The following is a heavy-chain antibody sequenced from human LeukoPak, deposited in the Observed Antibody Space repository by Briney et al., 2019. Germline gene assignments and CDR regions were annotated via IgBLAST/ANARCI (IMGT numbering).Heavy chain of an antibody. CDR3: ARGRSSMVRGYYYYYMDV. J-gene: IGHJ6*03. Sequence: SETLSLTCTVSGGSIRSRNYCWGWIRQPPGKGLEWIGNIYYSGSTNYNPSLKSRVTISVDTSKNQFSLKLSSVTAADTAVYYCARGRSSMVRGYYYYYMDVWGKGTTVTISS. CDR1: GGSIRSRNYC. D-gene: IGHD3-10*01. V-gene: IGHV4-39*07. CDR2: IYYSGST.